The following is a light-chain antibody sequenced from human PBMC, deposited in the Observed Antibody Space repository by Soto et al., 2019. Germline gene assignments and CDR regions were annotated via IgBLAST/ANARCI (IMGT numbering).Light chain of an antibody. J-gene: IGKJ4*01. CDR2: GAS. CDR3: QQDSSWPLT. CDR1: QVIRSS. V-gene: IGKV3-15*01. Sequence: EIVMTQSPATLSVSPGERVTLSCRASQVIRSSLAWYQQKPGQAPRLLIYGASIRATGVPATFSGSGSGTEFTLSISRLQSEHLGVYYCQQDSSWPLTFGGGTKVEIK.